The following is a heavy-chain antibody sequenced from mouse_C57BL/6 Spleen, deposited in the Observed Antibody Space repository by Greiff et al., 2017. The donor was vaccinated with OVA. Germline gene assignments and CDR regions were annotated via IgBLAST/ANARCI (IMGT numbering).Heavy chain of an antibody. Sequence: DVKPQESGPGLVKPSQSLSLTCSVTGYSITSGYYWNWIRQFPGNKLEWMGYISYDGSNKYNPSLKNRISITRDTSKNQFFLKLNSVTTEDTATYYCARKSNYYAMDYWGQGTSVTVSS. CDR1: GYSITSGYY. J-gene: IGHJ4*01. D-gene: IGHD2-5*01. CDR3: ARKSNYYAMDY. V-gene: IGHV3-6*01. CDR2: ISYDGSN.